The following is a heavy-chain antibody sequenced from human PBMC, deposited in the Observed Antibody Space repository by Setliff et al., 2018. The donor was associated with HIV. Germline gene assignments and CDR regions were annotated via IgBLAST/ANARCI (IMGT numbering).Heavy chain of an antibody. CDR1: GYTLTSYA. D-gene: IGHD6-13*01. CDR3: ARELPDSSSWVDY. Sequence: ASVKVSCKASGYTLTSYAITWVRQAPGQGLEWVGWIDADNGNTNYAQKFRGRVTMTTDTSTNTAYMELRSLRSDDTAVYYCARELPDSSSWVDYWGQGTLVTVSS. V-gene: IGHV1-18*01. CDR2: IDADNGNT. J-gene: IGHJ4*02.